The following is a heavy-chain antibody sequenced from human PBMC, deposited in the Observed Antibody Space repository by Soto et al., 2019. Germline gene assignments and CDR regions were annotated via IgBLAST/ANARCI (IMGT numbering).Heavy chain of an antibody. V-gene: IGHV3-13*01. Sequence: EVQLVESGGGLVQPGGSLRLSCAASGFTFSSYDMHWVRQATGKGLEWVSAIGTAGDTYYPGSVKGRFTISRENAKNSLYLQMNSLRAGDTAVYYCARGASYDSSGYYYLAFDIWGQGTMVTVSS. D-gene: IGHD3-22*01. CDR2: IGTAGDT. CDR1: GFTFSSYD. J-gene: IGHJ3*02. CDR3: ARGASYDSSGYYYLAFDI.